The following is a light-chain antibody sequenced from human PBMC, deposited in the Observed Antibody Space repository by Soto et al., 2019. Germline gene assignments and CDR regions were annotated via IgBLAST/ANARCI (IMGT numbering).Light chain of an antibody. CDR1: QSISSW. Sequence: DIQMTQSPPTLSASVGDRVTITCRASQSISSWLAWYQQRPGKAPNLLIYDVSSLESGVPSRFSGSGSGTELTLTISSLQPDDFATYYCQQYTNYPWTFGQGTKVEIK. CDR2: DVS. CDR3: QQYTNYPWT. J-gene: IGKJ1*01. V-gene: IGKV1-5*01.